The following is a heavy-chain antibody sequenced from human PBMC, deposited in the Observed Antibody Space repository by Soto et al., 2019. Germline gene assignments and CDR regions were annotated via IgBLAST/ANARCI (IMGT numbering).Heavy chain of an antibody. CDR2: LYSGGTT. Sequence: EVQLVESGGGLVQPGGSLRLSCAVSGFTVSGNYMSWVRQAPGKGLEWVSVLYSGGTTYYADSVKGRFTISRHTSNNTLFLQMDSLRVDDTAIDYCARPEWGLWFGYMDVWGKGTTVTVSS. V-gene: IGHV3-53*04. CDR3: ARPEWGLWFGYMDV. J-gene: IGHJ6*03. D-gene: IGHD3-10*01. CDR1: GFTVSGNY.